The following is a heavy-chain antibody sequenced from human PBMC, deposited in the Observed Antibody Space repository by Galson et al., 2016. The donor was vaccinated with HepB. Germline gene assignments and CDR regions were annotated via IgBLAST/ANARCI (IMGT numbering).Heavy chain of an antibody. V-gene: IGHV1-8*01. D-gene: IGHD3-22*01. J-gene: IGHJ4*02. CDR2: MNPNSGNT. CDR3: ARGWTHQYDGSAFYGDYFDY. Sequence: SVKVSCKASGYTFTKSDINWVRQAPGQGLEWMGWMNPNSGNTGSAQKFQGRVTMTRNTSISTAYMELSSLRIEDTAVYYCARGWTHQYDGSAFYGDYFDYWGQGTLVTVSS. CDR1: GYTFTKSD.